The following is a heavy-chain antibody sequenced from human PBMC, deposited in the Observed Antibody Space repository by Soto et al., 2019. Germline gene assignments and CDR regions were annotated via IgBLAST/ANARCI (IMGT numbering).Heavy chain of an antibody. D-gene: IGHD4-17*01. CDR1: GGSISSYY. CDR2: IYYSGST. CDR3: ARRYGVYFDY. J-gene: IGHJ4*02. V-gene: IGHV4-59*08. Sequence: LSXTCTVSGGSISSYYSSGIRQHPGKGLEWIGYIYYSGSTYYNPSLKSRVTISVDTSKNQFSLKLSSVTAADTAVYYCARRYGVYFDYWGQGTLVTVSS.